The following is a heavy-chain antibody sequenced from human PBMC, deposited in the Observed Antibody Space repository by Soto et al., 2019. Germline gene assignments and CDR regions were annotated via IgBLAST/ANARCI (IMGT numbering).Heavy chain of an antibody. Sequence: QMQLVQSGPEVKKPGTSVKVSRKASGFTFTSSAVQWVRQARGQRLEWIGWIVVGSGNTNYAQKFQERVTITRDMSTSTAYMELSSLRSEDTAVYYCAAARWGGSYYDYWGQGTLVTVSS. V-gene: IGHV1-58*01. CDR1: GFTFTSSA. D-gene: IGHD1-26*01. CDR3: AAARWGGSYYDY. CDR2: IVVGSGNT. J-gene: IGHJ4*02.